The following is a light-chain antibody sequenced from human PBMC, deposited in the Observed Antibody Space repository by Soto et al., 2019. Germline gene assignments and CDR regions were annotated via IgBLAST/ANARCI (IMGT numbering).Light chain of an antibody. V-gene: IGLV1-44*01. Sequence: QSVLTQPPSASGTPGQRVTISCSGSSSSIGSNAVNWYQQLPGTAPKLLIYTFAQRPSGFPDRFSGSKSGTSASLAISGLQSEDDADYFCASWDVSLNAWVFGGGTKLTVL. J-gene: IGLJ3*02. CDR1: SSSIGSNA. CDR2: TFA. CDR3: ASWDVSLNAWV.